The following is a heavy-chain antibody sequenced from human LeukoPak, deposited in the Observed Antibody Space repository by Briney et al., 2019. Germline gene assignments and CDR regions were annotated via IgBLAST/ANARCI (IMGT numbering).Heavy chain of an antibody. J-gene: IGHJ4*02. V-gene: IGHV3-20*04. Sequence: GGSLRLSCVASGFTFDDYGMIWVRHAPGKGLEWVSGINWNGGSTGYADFVKGRFTISRDDAKNSLFLQMNSLRAEDTALYYCAKDLDGSSWYFDYWGQGTLVTVSS. D-gene: IGHD6-13*01. CDR2: INWNGGST. CDR3: AKDLDGSSWYFDY. CDR1: GFTFDDYG.